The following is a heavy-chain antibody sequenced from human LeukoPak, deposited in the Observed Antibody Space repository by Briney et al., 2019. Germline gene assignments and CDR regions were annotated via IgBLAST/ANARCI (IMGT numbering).Heavy chain of an antibody. CDR3: ARGHQSSDAFDI. CDR1: GFTFSSYG. D-gene: IGHD2-2*01. J-gene: IGHJ3*02. V-gene: IGHV3-30*19. Sequence: GGSLRLSCAASGFTFSSYGMHWVRQAPGKGLEWVAVISYDGSNKYYADSVKGRFTISRDNSKNTLYLQMNSLRAEDTAVYYCARGHQSSDAFDIWGQGTMVTVSS. CDR2: ISYDGSNK.